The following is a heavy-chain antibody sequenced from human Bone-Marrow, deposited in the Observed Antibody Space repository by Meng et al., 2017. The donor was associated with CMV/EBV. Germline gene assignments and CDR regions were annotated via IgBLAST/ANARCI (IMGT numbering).Heavy chain of an antibody. V-gene: IGHV3-7*01. Sequence: GESLKISCAASGFTFSSYWMSWVRPAPGKGLEWVANIKQDGSEKYYVDSVKGRFTISRDNAKNSLYLQMNSLRAEDTAVYYCAREGPILMGAAVDYWGQGTLVTVSS. CDR1: GFTFSSYW. J-gene: IGHJ4*02. CDR3: AREGPILMGAAVDY. D-gene: IGHD1-26*01. CDR2: IKQDGSEK.